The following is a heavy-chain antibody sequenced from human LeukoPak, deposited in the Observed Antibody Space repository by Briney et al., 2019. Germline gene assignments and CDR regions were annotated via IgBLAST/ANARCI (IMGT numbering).Heavy chain of an antibody. J-gene: IGHJ4*02. Sequence: GGSLRLSCAASGFTFSSYAMSWVRQAPGKGLEWVSAISGSGGSTYYADSVKGRFTISRDNSKNTLYLQMNSLRAEDTAVYYCAKEGVVRYSGYDSFDYWGQGTLDTVSS. D-gene: IGHD5-12*01. V-gene: IGHV3-23*01. CDR1: GFTFSSYA. CDR3: AKEGVVRYSGYDSFDY. CDR2: ISGSGGST.